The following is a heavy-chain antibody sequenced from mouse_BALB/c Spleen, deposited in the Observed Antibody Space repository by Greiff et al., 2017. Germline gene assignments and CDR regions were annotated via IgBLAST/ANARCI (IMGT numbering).Heavy chain of an antibody. CDR3: AFYRYDRAYYFDY. J-gene: IGHJ2*01. V-gene: IGHV1-20*02. CDR1: GYAFTSYN. Sequence: VQLQQSGPELVKPGASVKVSCKASGYAFTSYNMYWVKQSHGKSLEWIGRINPYNGDTFYNQKFKGKATLTVDKSSSTAHMELRSLASEDSAVYYCAFYRYDRAYYFDYWGQGTTLTVSS. D-gene: IGHD2-14*01. CDR2: INPYNGDT.